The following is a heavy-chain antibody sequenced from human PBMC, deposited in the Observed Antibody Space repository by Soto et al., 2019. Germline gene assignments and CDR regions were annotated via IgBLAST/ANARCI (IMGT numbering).Heavy chain of an antibody. CDR3: ARGGPPIDY. Sequence: QVQLVQSGAEEKKPGASVKVSCKASGYTFTDYAMHWVRQAPGQRLEWMGWINAGNGKTKYSQKFQGRVTITRDTSASTAYMELSSRRSEDTAVYYCARGGPPIDYWGQGTLVTVSS. V-gene: IGHV1-3*05. CDR1: GYTFTDYA. CDR2: INAGNGKT. D-gene: IGHD3-10*01. J-gene: IGHJ4*02.